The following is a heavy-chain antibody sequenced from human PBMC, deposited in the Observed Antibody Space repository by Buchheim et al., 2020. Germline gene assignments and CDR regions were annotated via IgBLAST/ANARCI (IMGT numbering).Heavy chain of an antibody. CDR2: ITGSLII. D-gene: IGHD6-19*01. J-gene: IGHJ3*01. V-gene: IGHV3-48*02. CDR1: GFRFSDYS. Sequence: EVQLVESGGGLVQSGGSLRLSCAASGFRFSDYSMNWVRLTPGKGLEWISYITGSLIINYADSAKGRFIISRDNAKALVFLQMNSLRDEDTAIYYCARSVEGAFDVWGQGT. CDR3: ARSVEGAFDV.